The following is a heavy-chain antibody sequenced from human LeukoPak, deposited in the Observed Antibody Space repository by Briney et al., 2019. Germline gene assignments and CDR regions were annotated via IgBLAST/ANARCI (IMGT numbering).Heavy chain of an antibody. J-gene: IGHJ4*02. D-gene: IGHD3-3*01. CDR1: GGSFKDNY. CDR3: ARVPLRFLEPFDN. V-gene: IGHV4-34*01. CDR2: INHSGTT. Sequence: SETLSLTCAVYGGSFKDNYWSWVRQPPGKGREGIGEINHSGTTNYNPSLKSRVTMSLDTSTNHLSLKLNSVTAADTAVYYCARVPLRFLEPFDNWGQGTLVTVSS.